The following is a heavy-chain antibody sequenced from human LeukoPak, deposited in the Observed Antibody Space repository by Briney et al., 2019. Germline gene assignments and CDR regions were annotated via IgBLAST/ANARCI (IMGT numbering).Heavy chain of an antibody. J-gene: IGHJ4*02. CDR2: INPNSGGT. CDR1: GYTFTGYY. D-gene: IGHD6-19*01. CDR3: ARDGALIAVAGVDY. Sequence: ASVKVSCKASGYTFTGYYMHWVRQAPGQGLEWMGWINPNSGGTNYAQKFQGRVTMTTDTSTSTAYMELRSLRSDDTAVYYCARDGALIAVAGVDYWGQGTLVTVSS. V-gene: IGHV1-2*02.